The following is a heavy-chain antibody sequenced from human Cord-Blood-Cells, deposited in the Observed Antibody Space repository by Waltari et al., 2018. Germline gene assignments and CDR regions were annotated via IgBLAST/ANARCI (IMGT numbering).Heavy chain of an antibody. V-gene: IGHV4-34*01. CDR1: GGSFSGYY. CDR2: SNHSGST. Sequence: QVQLQQWGAGLLKPSETLSLTCAVYGGSFSGYYWSCIRPPPGKGLEWIGESNHSGSTNYNPSLKSRVTISLDTSKNQFSLKLSSVTAADTAVYYCARQGLTDAFDIWGQGTMVTVSS. CDR3: ARQGLTDAFDI. J-gene: IGHJ3*02. D-gene: IGHD6-25*01.